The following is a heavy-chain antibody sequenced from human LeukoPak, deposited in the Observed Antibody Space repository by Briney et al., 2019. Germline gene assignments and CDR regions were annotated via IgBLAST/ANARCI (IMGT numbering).Heavy chain of an antibody. CDR1: GFTFSDYH. J-gene: IGHJ4*02. Sequence: GGSLRLSCAASGFTFSDYHMSWIRQAPGHGLEWVSYISSTSDYTNYADSVKGRFTISRDNARKSLYLQMDSLRAEYTDVYYCAGPTCLRGGYCSTNFWGQGTLVTVSS. CDR2: ISSTSDYT. V-gene: IGHV3-11*03. D-gene: IGHD2-2*01. CDR3: AGPTCLRGGYCSTNF.